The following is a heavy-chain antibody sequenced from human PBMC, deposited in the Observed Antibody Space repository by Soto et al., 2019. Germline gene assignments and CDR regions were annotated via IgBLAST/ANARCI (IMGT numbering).Heavy chain of an antibody. V-gene: IGHV3-30*18. CDR2: IPYDRGNS. Sequence: DLVESGGGVVQPGRSLRLSCAASGFIFSSYGMYWVRQAPGRGLEWVAFIPYDRGNSYYADSVKGRFTISRDNSKNTLYLQMNSLTAEDTAVYYCAKDREYSYGYADYWGQGALVTVSS. CDR3: AKDREYSYGYADY. D-gene: IGHD5-18*01. J-gene: IGHJ4*02. CDR1: GFIFSSYG.